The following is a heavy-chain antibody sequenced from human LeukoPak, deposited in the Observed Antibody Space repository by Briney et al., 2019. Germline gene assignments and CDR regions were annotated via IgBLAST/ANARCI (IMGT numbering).Heavy chain of an antibody. CDR3: ASSFITMVRGVTYFDY. V-gene: IGHV4-4*02. Sequence: SETLSLTCAVSGGSISSSDWWSWVRQPPGKGLEWIGYIYYSGSTNYNPSLKSRVTISVDTSKNQFSLKLSSVTAADTAVYYCASSFITMVRGVTYFDYWGQGTLVTVSS. CDR2: IYYSGST. CDR1: GGSISSSDW. J-gene: IGHJ4*02. D-gene: IGHD3-10*01.